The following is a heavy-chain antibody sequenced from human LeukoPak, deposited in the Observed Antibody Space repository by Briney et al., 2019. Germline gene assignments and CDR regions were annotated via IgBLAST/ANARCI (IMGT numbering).Heavy chain of an antibody. CDR2: VDPEDGKT. V-gene: IGHV1-69-2*01. D-gene: IGHD1-26*01. CDR3: ARDLNEGRDP. Sequence: ASVKISCKISGYSFTEYYIHWVQQAPGKGLEWVGLVDPEDGKTMYAQKFQGRVTITADKSTSTAYMELSSLRSEDTAVYYCARDLNEGRDPWGQGTLVTVSS. J-gene: IGHJ5*02. CDR1: GYSFTEYY.